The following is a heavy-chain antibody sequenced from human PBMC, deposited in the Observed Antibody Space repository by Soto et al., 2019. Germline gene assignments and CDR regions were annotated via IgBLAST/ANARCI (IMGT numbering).Heavy chain of an antibody. Sequence: EVQLVESGGGLVQPGGSLRLSCAASGFTFSRHDRHWVRQVTGKGLEWVSGIDSAGDAKYPASVKGRFTISRENAKSSLYLQMNSLGAGDTAVYYCARGGIRGVSWMWFETWGQGALVTVSS. V-gene: IGHV3-13*04. J-gene: IGHJ5*02. D-gene: IGHD3-10*01. CDR3: ARGGIRGVSWMWFET. CDR2: IDSAGDA. CDR1: GFTFSRHD.